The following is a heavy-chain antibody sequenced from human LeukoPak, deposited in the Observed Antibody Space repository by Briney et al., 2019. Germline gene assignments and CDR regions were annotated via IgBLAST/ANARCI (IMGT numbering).Heavy chain of an antibody. CDR1: VGSIRTDGSY. D-gene: IGHD1-26*01. V-gene: IGHV4-39*02. CDR3: ARLFTRAWEYRYGMDV. CDR2: IYIDGIT. Sequence: ASETLSLTCTVSVGSIRTDGSYWAWIRQPPGKGLEWIGSIYIDGITHYNSSLQSRVTLSIDTSKNHFSLRLTSVTAADTAVFYCARLFTRAWEYRYGMDVWGQGTAVTVSS. J-gene: IGHJ6*02.